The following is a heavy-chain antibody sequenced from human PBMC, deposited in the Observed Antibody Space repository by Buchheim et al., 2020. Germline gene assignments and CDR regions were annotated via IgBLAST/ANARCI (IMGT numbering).Heavy chain of an antibody. D-gene: IGHD2-8*01. CDR3: AKVGPRCTNGVCKSHYFDY. CDR1: GFTVSSNY. Sequence: EVQLVESGGGLVQPGGSLRLSCAASGFTVSSNYMSWVRQAPGKGLEWVSVIYSGGSTYYADSVKGRFTISRHNSKNTLYLQMNSLRAEDTAVYYCAKVGPRCTNGVCKSHYFDYWGQGTL. V-gene: IGHV3-53*04. J-gene: IGHJ4*02. CDR2: IYSGGST.